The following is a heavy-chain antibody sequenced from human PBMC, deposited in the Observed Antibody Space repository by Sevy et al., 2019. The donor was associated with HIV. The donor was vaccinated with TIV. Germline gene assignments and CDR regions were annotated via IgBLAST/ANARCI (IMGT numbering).Heavy chain of an antibody. CDR1: GFTFSSYS. CDR2: ISSSSSYI. D-gene: IGHD1-26*01. CDR3: ARDLPLVGPRDYFDY. J-gene: IGHJ4*02. Sequence: GGSLRLSCAASGFTFSSYSMNWVRQAPGKGLEWVSSISSSSSYIYYADSVKGRFTISRDKAKNSLYLQMNSLRAEDTAVYYCARDLPLVGPRDYFDYWGQGTLVTVSS. V-gene: IGHV3-21*01.